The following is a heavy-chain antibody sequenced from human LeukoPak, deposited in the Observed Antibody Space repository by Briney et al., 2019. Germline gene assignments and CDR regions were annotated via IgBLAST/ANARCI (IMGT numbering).Heavy chain of an antibody. D-gene: IGHD2-2*01. CDR1: GFTFSSYA. CDR3: AKFGFLCQPTSFHGPLPYYFDY. Sequence: GGSLRLSCAASGFTFSSYAMSWGRPAPGKGLEWVSAISGSGGSTYYADSVKGRFTISKDNPKKTLVLQMNSLRAEDTAVYYCAKFGFLCQPTSFHGPLPYYFDYWGQGTLVTVSS. V-gene: IGHV3-23*01. CDR2: ISGSGGST. J-gene: IGHJ4*02.